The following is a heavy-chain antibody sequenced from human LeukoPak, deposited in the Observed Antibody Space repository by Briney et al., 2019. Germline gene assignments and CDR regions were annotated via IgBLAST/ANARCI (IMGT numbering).Heavy chain of an antibody. D-gene: IGHD4-11*01. CDR2: IYHSGST. V-gene: IGHV4-38-2*02. Sequence: PSETLSLTCTVSSGPISDYYWSWIRQPPGKGLEWIGSIYHSGSTYYNPSLKSRVTISVDTSKNQFSLKLSSVTAADTAVYYCARLFAAHYSNYIDDWGQGTLLTVSS. CDR1: SGPISDYY. J-gene: IGHJ4*02. CDR3: ARLFAAHYSNYIDD.